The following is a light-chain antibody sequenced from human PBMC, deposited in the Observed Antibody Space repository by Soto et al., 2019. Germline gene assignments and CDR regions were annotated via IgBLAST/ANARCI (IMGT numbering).Light chain of an antibody. J-gene: IGLJ2*01. Sequence: QAVVTQEPSLTVSPGGTVTLTAGSSTGAVTSGHYPYWFQQKPGQAPRTLIYDTSNKHSWTPARFSGSLLGGKATLTLSGAQPEDEADYYCLLSYRGAGEVFGGGTKLTVL. V-gene: IGLV7-46*01. CDR3: LLSYRGAGEV. CDR1: TGAVTSGHY. CDR2: DTS.